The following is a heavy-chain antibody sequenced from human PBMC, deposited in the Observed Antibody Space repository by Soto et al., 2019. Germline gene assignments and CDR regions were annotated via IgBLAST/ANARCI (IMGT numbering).Heavy chain of an antibody. CDR3: ARTDSSGYSVYNWFDP. V-gene: IGHV1-69*13. CDR1: GGTFSSYA. J-gene: IGHJ5*02. CDR2: IIPIFGTA. D-gene: IGHD3-22*01. Sequence: SVKVSCKASGGTFSSYAISWVRQAPGQGLEWMGGIIPIFGTANYAQKFQGRVTITADESTSTAYMELSSLRSEDTAVYYCARTDSSGYSVYNWFDPWGQGTLVTVSS.